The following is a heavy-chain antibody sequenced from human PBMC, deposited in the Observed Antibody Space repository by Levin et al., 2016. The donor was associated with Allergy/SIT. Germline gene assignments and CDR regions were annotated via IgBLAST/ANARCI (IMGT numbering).Heavy chain of an antibody. D-gene: IGHD3-9*01. CDR2: IFHSGNT. CDR3: ARGDFDWLLRPQYNYGMDV. V-gene: IGHV4-4*02. J-gene: IGHJ6*02. CDR1: GASVSSNNW. Sequence: SETLSLTCAVSGASVSSNNWCSWVRQPPGKGLEWIGEIFHSGNTNYNPSLKSRVTISADTSKNQFVLRLASVTAADTAVYYCARGDFDWLLRPQYNYGMDVWGQGTTVTVSS.